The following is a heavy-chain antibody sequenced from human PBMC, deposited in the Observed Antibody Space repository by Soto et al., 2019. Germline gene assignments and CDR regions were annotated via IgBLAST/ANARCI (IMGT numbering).Heavy chain of an antibody. CDR2: IWYDGSNK. CDR3: ARPISSGSPKTYYYYYYGMDV. D-gene: IGHD3-22*01. J-gene: IGHJ6*02. V-gene: IGHV3-33*01. Sequence: GALRLSCSASGFTFSSYGMHWVRQAPGKGLEWVAVIWYDGSNKYYADSVKGRFTISRDNSKNTLYLQMNSLRAEDTAVYYCARPISSGSPKTYYYYYYGMDVWGQGTTVTVSS. CDR1: GFTFSSYG.